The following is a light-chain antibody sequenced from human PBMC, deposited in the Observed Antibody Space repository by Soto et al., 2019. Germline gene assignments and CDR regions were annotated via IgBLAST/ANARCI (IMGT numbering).Light chain of an antibody. CDR1: SSDVGGYNY. J-gene: IGLJ1*01. CDR3: CSYAGSYTFV. Sequence: SLLTQPRSVSGSPGQSVTISCNGTSSDVGGYNYVSWYQQHPGKAPKLMIYDVSKRPSGVPDRFSGSKSGNTASLTISGLQAEDEADYYCCSYAGSYTFVFGTGTKVTVL. CDR2: DVS. V-gene: IGLV2-11*01.